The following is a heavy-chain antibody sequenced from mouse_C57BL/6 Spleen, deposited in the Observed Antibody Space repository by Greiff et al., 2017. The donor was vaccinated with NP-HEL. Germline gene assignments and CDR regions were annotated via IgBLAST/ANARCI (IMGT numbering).Heavy chain of an antibody. CDR2: ISYDGSN. V-gene: IGHV3-6*01. Sequence: VQLKESGPGLVKPSQSLSLTCSVTGYSITSGYYWTWIRQFPGNKLEWMGYISYDGSNNYNPSLKNRISITRDTSKNQFFLKLKSVTTEDTATYYCARDLTGAMDYWCQGTSVTVSS. CDR1: GYSITSGYY. CDR3: ARDLTGAMDY. J-gene: IGHJ4*01.